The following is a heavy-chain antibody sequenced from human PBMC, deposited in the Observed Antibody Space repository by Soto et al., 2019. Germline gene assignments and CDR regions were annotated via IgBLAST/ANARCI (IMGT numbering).Heavy chain of an antibody. Sequence: GVSLRLSCAASGFTVSSYAMHWVRQSPGKGLEWVAVISYDGSNKYYADSVKGRFTISRDNSKNTLYLQMNSLRAEDTAVYYCASDAGGRGWYVLSYYYYGMDVWGQGNTVTVSS. D-gene: IGHD6-19*01. J-gene: IGHJ6*02. CDR2: ISYDGSNK. V-gene: IGHV3-30-3*01. CDR1: GFTVSSYA. CDR3: ASDAGGRGWYVLSYYYYGMDV.